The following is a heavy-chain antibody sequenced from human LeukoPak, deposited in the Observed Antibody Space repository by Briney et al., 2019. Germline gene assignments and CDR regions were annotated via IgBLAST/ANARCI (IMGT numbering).Heavy chain of an antibody. CDR3: ARNGWLCMVVVPAALGYYYMDV. J-gene: IGHJ6*03. D-gene: IGHD2-2*01. CDR1: GYTFTGYY. CDR2: MNPNSGGT. Sequence: ASVRVCCTAAGYTFTGYYIHWVREAPGQRREWMGGMNPNSGGTNYERKCQSKVTRTRGRAISTAYTALSRLRSDVTAVYYGARNGWLCMVVVPAALGYYYMDVWGKGTTVTVSS. V-gene: IGHV1-2*02.